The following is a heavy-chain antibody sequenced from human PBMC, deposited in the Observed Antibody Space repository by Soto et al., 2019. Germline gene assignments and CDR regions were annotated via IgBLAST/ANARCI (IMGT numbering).Heavy chain of an antibody. Sequence: ASVKVSCKASGGTFSSYPISWVRQAPGQGLEWMGRIIPVLGIANYAQKFQGRVTITADKSTSTAYMELTSLRSEDTAVYYCATGPAADCSTTRCYTCFEHWGQGTLVTVSS. J-gene: IGHJ1*01. CDR3: ATGPAADCSTTRCYTCFEH. D-gene: IGHD2-2*02. CDR2: IIPVLGIA. CDR1: GGTFSSYP. V-gene: IGHV1-69*04.